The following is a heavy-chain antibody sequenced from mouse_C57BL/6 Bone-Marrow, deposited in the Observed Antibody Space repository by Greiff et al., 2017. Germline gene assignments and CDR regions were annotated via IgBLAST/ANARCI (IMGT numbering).Heavy chain of an antibody. D-gene: IGHD2-1*01. V-gene: IGHV1-62-2*01. J-gene: IGHJ3*01. CDR1: GYTFTEYT. CDR3: ARHEGHGNYLAWFAY. CDR2: FYPGSGSI. Sequence: VKLMESGAELVKPGASVKLSCKDSGYTFTEYTIHWVKQRSGQGLEWIGWFYPGSGSIKYNEKFKDKATLTADKSSSTVYMELSRLTSEDSAVYFCARHEGHGNYLAWFAYWGQGTLVTVSA.